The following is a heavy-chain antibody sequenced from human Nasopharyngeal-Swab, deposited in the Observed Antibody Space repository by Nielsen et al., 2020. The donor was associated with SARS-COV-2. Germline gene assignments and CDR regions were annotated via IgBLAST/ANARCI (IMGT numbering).Heavy chain of an antibody. CDR3: ARVRSGSPYDAFDM. Sequence: GGSLRLSCAASGFTIRTYWMYWVRQAPGQGLVWVSRITSDASSTNYADSVKGRFTFSRDIAKNTLYLQMTSLRAEDTVVYYCARVRSGSPYDAFDMWGQGTMVTVSS. J-gene: IGHJ3*02. D-gene: IGHD1-26*01. CDR2: ITSDASST. V-gene: IGHV3-74*01. CDR1: GFTIRTYW.